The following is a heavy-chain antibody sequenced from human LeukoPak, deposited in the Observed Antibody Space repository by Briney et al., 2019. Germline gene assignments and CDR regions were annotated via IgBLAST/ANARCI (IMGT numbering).Heavy chain of an antibody. CDR2: IYYSGST. CDR1: GGSVSSGSYY. V-gene: IGHV4-61*01. CDR3: ARDRIVGANYYFDY. Sequence: SETLSLTCTVSGGSVSSGSYYWSWIRQPPGTGLEWIGYIYYSGSTNYNPSLKGRVSISVDTSKNQFSLKLSSVTAADTAVYYCARDRIVGANYYFDYWGQGTLVTVSS. J-gene: IGHJ4*02. D-gene: IGHD1-26*01.